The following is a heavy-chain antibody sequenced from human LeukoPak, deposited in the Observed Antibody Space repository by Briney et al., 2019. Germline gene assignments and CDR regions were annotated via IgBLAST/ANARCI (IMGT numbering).Heavy chain of an antibody. Sequence: PGGSLRLSCAASGFTFSSYAMHWVRQAPGKGLEWVAVISYDVSNKYYADSVKGRFTISRDNSKNTLYLQMNSLRAEDTAVYYCAREIFGVVIFKGCFDYWGQGTLVTVSS. CDR1: GFTFSSYA. D-gene: IGHD3-3*01. J-gene: IGHJ4*02. V-gene: IGHV3-30*01. CDR2: ISYDVSNK. CDR3: AREIFGVVIFKGCFDY.